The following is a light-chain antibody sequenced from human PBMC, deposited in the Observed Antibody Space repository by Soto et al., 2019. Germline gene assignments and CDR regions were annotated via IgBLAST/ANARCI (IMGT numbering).Light chain of an antibody. CDR2: VNS. Sequence: QSVLTQPPSVSGAPGQRVTISCTGSSSNIGAGYDVHWYQQLPGTAPKLLIYVNSNRPSGVPDRFSGSKSGTSASLAITGRQAEDEDEYYCQSYDSSLSAVVFGGGTKLTVL. V-gene: IGLV1-40*01. CDR1: SSNIGAGYD. J-gene: IGLJ2*01. CDR3: QSYDSSLSAVV.